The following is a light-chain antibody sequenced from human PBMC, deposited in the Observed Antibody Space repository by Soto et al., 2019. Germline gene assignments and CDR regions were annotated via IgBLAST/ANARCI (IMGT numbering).Light chain of an antibody. V-gene: IGKV3-20*01. J-gene: IGKJ2*01. CDR1: QSVSSGY. CDR2: SAS. CDR3: QQYGNSPYT. Sequence: EIVMTQSPATLSVSPGERATVSCRASQSVSSGYLAWYQQKPGQPPRLPSYSASSRATGIPDRFSGSGSGTDFTLTISRLEPEDFAVYYCQQYGNSPYTFGQGTKVDI.